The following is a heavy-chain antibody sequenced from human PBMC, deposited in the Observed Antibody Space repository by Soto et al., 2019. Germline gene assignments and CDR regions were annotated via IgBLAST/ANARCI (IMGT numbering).Heavy chain of an antibody. Sequence: SETLSLTCTVSSGSISSPDYYWSWIRQPPGKGLERIGYIYYTGNTYYNQYLKSRVIMSVDTSTNQLSLKVTSVTAADTAVYYCASGGSSNWFDPWGQGTLVT. CDR1: SGSISSPDYY. CDR3: ASGGSSNWFDP. D-gene: IGHD1-26*01. V-gene: IGHV4-30-4*01. CDR2: IYYTGNT. J-gene: IGHJ5*02.